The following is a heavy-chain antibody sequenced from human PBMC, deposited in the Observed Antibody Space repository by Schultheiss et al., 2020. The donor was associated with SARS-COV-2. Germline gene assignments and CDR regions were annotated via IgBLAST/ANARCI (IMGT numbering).Heavy chain of an antibody. CDR1: GGSFSGYY. Sequence: SETLSLTCAVYGGSFSGYYWSWIRQPPGKGLEWIGEINHSGSTNYNPSLKSRVTISVDTSKNQFSLKLSSVTAADTAVYYCARAWGGDIVVVPAAMAYYYYMDVWGKGTTVTVSS. CDR3: ARAWGGDIVVVPAAMAYYYYMDV. CDR2: INHSGST. J-gene: IGHJ6*03. V-gene: IGHV4-34*01. D-gene: IGHD2-2*01.